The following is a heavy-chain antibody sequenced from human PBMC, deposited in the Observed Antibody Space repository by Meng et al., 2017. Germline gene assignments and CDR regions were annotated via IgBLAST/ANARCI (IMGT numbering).Heavy chain of an antibody. J-gene: IGHJ4*02. D-gene: IGHD4-23*01. Sequence: DQLLHAVARVKKPGSSVKVSCKAAGGTFSSYTISWVRQAPGQGLEWMGRIIPILGIANYAQKFQGRVTITADKSTSTAYMELSSLRSEDTAVYYCASYGGKGYFDYWGQGTLVTVSS. V-gene: IGHV1-69*02. CDR2: IIPILGIA. CDR3: ASYGGKGYFDY. CDR1: GGTFSSYT.